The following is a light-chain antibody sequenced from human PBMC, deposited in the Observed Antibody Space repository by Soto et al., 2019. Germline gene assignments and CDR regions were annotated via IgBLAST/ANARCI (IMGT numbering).Light chain of an antibody. CDR1: SSNIGSNY. CDR2: RNS. CDR3: AAWDGSVRGWV. V-gene: IGLV1-47*01. Sequence: QSVLTKPPSASGTPGQRVTISCSGSSSNIGSNYVNWYQQIPGTAPNLLIYRNSQRPSGVPDRFSGSKSGTSASLAISGLRSEYEADYYCAAWDGSVRGWVFGGGTKLTVL. J-gene: IGLJ3*02.